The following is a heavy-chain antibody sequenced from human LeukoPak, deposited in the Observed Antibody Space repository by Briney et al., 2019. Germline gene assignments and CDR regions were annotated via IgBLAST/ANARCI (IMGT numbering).Heavy chain of an antibody. CDR2: ISGGCGST. CDR3: AKVAYSSSWYNWFDP. CDR1: GFNFDDYA. D-gene: IGHD6-13*01. J-gene: IGHJ5*02. Sequence: SGGSLRLSCAASGFNFDDYAMHWVRQAPGKGLEWVSLISGGCGSTYYADALKGRFTISRDNSKNSLYLQMNSLRTEDTALYYCAKVAYSSSWYNWFDPWGQGTLVTVSS. V-gene: IGHV3-43*02.